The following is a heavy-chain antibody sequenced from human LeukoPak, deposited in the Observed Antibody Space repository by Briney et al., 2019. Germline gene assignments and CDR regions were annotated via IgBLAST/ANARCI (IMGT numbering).Heavy chain of an antibody. J-gene: IGHJ4*02. CDR2: IQQDGSAK. Sequence: GGSLRLSCAASGFTFSSYWIRWVRQAPGKGLEWVANIQQDGSAKDYVDSVQGRFTISRDNAKNSLYLQMNSLRAEDTAVYHCARDGYGSGSHDYWGQGTLVTVSS. D-gene: IGHD3-10*01. V-gene: IGHV3-7*04. CDR1: GFTFSSYW. CDR3: ARDGYGSGSHDY.